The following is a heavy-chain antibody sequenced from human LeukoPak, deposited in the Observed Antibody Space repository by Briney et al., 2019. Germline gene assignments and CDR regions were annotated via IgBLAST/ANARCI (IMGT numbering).Heavy chain of an antibody. CDR1: GGSISSYY. J-gene: IGHJ4*02. CDR2: IYYSGST. CDR3: ARQTSAYYYGSATAYFAY. V-gene: IGHV4-59*08. D-gene: IGHD3-10*01. Sequence: SETLSLTCTVSGGSISSYYWSWIRQPPGKGLEWIGYIYYSGSTNYNPSLKSRVTISVATSKNTSSLKLSSVTAAATALYSCARQTSAYYYGSATAYFAYWGQGNLVTVSS.